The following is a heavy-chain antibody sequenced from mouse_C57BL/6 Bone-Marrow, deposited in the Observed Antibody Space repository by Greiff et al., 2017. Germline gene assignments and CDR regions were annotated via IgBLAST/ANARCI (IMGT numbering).Heavy chain of an antibody. V-gene: IGHV4-1*01. CDR2: INPDSSTI. Sequence: EADGVDFSRYWMSWVRRAPGKGLEWIGEINPDSSTINYAPSPKDKFIISRDNAKSTLYLQMSTVRSEDTALYYWARDWAVYFDVWGTGTTVTVSS. J-gene: IGHJ1*03. D-gene: IGHD4-1*01. CDR1: GVDFSRYW. CDR3: ARDWAVYFDV.